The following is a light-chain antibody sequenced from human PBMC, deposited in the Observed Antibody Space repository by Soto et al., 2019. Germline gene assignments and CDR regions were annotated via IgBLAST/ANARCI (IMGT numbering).Light chain of an antibody. CDR1: QSVLYTSNNKNY. CDR2: WAS. V-gene: IGKV4-1*01. Sequence: DIVMTQSPDSLAVSLGERATINCKSSQSVLYTSNNKNYLAWYQQKPGQPPKLLIYWASTRESGVPDRFSGSGSGTDFTLTISSLQAEDVAVNHCHHYYSSPRIFGPGTKVEIK. J-gene: IGKJ3*01. CDR3: HHYYSSPRI.